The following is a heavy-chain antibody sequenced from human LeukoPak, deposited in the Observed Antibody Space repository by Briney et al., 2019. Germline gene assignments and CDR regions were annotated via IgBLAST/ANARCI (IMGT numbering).Heavy chain of an antibody. Sequence: PSETLSLTCTVSGGSISSYYWSWIRQPAGKGLEWIGRIYTSGSTNYNPSLKSRVTMSVDTSKNQFSLKLSSVTAADTAVYYCARVQGNYYDSSGYYYLDYSGQGTLVTVSS. CDR1: GGSISSYY. J-gene: IGHJ4*02. V-gene: IGHV4-4*07. D-gene: IGHD3-22*01. CDR3: ARVQGNYYDSSGYYYLDY. CDR2: IYTSGST.